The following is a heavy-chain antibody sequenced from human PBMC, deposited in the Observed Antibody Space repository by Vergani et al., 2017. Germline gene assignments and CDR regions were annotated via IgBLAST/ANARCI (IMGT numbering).Heavy chain of an antibody. CDR2: VIPILDTP. V-gene: IGHV1-69*01. J-gene: IGHJ4*02. Sequence: QVILEQSGPEVKKPGSSVTVSCKASGGRFTRHAISWVRQAPGQGLEWMGGVIPILDTPNYAQNFRGRVSITADESTSTAYMELTSLTSDDTAVYFCAGDPAGLFFYDSWGQGTLITVSS. CDR1: GGRFTRHA. CDR3: AGDPAGLFFYDS. D-gene: IGHD3-16*01.